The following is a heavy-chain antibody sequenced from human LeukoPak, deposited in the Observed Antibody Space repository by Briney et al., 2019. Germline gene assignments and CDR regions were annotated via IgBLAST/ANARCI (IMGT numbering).Heavy chain of an antibody. Sequence: SETLSLTCTVSGGSISSSSYYWGWIRQPPGKGLECIGSIYYSGSTYYHPSLKSRVTISIDTSKNQFSLKLSSVTAADTAVYYCARFNSGSYQHYFDYWGQGTLVTVSS. V-gene: IGHV4-39*07. CDR1: GGSISSSSYY. CDR2: IYYSGST. CDR3: ARFNSGSYQHYFDY. J-gene: IGHJ4*02. D-gene: IGHD1-26*01.